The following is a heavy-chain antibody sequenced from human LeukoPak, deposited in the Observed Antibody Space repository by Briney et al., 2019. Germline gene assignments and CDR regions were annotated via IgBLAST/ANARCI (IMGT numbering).Heavy chain of an antibody. V-gene: IGHV1-58*01. D-gene: IGHD5-12*01. CDR3: AARGGYDQYYFDY. CDR2: IVVGSGNT. CDR1: GFTFTSSA. Sequence: SVKVSCTASGFTFTSSAVQWVRQARGQRLEWIGWIVVGSGNTNYAQKFQERVTITRDMSTSTAYMELSSLRSEDTAVYYCAARGGYDQYYFDYWGQGTLVTVSS. J-gene: IGHJ4*02.